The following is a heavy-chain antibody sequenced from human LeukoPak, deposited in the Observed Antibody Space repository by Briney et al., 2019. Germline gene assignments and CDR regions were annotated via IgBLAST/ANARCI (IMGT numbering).Heavy chain of an antibody. CDR3: ARLYSSGNDAFDI. J-gene: IGHJ3*02. Sequence: ESLKISCKGSGYSFTSYWIGWVRQMPGKGLEWMGIIYPGDSDTRYSPSFQGQVTISADKSISTAYLQWNSLKASDTAMYYCARLYSSGNDAFDIWGQGTMVTVSS. V-gene: IGHV5-51*01. CDR1: GYSFTSYW. CDR2: IYPGDSDT. D-gene: IGHD6-19*01.